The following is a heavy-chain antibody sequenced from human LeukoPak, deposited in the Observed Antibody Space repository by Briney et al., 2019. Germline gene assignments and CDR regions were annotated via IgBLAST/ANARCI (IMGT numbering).Heavy chain of an antibody. CDR3: LAYCGGDCWYYFDY. D-gene: IGHD2-21*02. J-gene: IGHJ4*02. CDR2: ISGSGGST. Sequence: GGSLRLSCAASGFTFSSYAMSWVRQAPGKGLEWVSAISGSGGSTYYADSVKGRFTISRDNSKNTLYLQMNSLRAEDTVVYYCLAYCGGDCWYYFDYWGQGTLVTVSS. CDR1: GFTFSSYA. V-gene: IGHV3-23*01.